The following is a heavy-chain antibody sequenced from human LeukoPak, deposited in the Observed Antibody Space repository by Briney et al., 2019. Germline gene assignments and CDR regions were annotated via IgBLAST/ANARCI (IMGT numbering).Heavy chain of an antibody. V-gene: IGHV4-34*01. CDR1: GGSFSGYY. CDR3: ARDSGSYLRDAFDI. Sequence: SETLSLTCAVYGGSFSGYYWSWIRQPPGKGLEWIGSIYYSGSTYYNPSLKSRVTISVDTSKNQFSLKLSSVTAADTAVYYCARDSGSYLRDAFDIWGQGTMVTVSS. D-gene: IGHD1-26*01. CDR2: IYYSGST. J-gene: IGHJ3*02.